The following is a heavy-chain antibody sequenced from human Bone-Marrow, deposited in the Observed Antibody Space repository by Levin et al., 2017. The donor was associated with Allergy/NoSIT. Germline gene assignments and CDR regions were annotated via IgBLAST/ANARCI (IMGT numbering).Heavy chain of an antibody. Sequence: GESLKISCAASGFTFSTYAMHWVRQAPGKGLEWMAVISYDGNYKYYADSVKGRITVSRDNSKNTLYLQVNSLRRDDTAVYYCAKSERDYLSPDWFDPWGQGTLVTVSS. CDR2: ISYDGNYK. D-gene: IGHD3-16*01. J-gene: IGHJ5*02. CDR1: GFTFSTYA. V-gene: IGHV3-30*18. CDR3: AKSERDYLSPDWFDP.